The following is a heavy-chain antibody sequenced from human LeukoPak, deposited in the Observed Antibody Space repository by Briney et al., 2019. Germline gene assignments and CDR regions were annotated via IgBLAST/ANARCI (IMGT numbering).Heavy chain of an antibody. V-gene: IGHV3-23*01. Sequence: QAGGSLRLSCAASGFTFSSYAMSWVRQAPGKGLEWVSAISGSGGSTYYADSVKGRFTISRDNSKNTLYLQMNSLRAEDTAVYYCAKELTNYDSSGYYAAGPVDYWGQGTLVTVSS. D-gene: IGHD3-22*01. CDR1: GFTFSSYA. CDR2: ISGSGGST. CDR3: AKELTNYDSSGYYAAGPVDY. J-gene: IGHJ4*02.